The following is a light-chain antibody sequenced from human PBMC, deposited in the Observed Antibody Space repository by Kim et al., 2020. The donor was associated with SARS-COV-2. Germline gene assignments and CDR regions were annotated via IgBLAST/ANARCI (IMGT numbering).Light chain of an antibody. Sequence: LSASVGDRVTITCQASQSISTYLNWYQQKPGKAPKLLIYGASTLQSGVPSRFSGSGSGTDFTLSISSLQPDDFATYYCQQNYKMHTFGQGTKLEI. CDR3: QQNYKMHT. CDR1: QSISTY. CDR2: GAS. V-gene: IGKV1-39*01. J-gene: IGKJ2*01.